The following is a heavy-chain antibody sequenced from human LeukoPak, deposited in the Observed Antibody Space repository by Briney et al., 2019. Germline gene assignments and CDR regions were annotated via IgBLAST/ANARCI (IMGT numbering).Heavy chain of an antibody. CDR1: GFNFGSYS. CDR2: ISADSATT. CDR3: AREYYDSSGYSSIPDY. J-gene: IGHJ4*02. D-gene: IGHD3-22*01. V-gene: IGHV3-23*01. Sequence: GGSLRLSCAASGFNFGSYSMTWVRQAPGKGLEWVSVISADSATTFYADSVKGRFTISRDNSKNTLYLQMNSLRAEDTAVYYCAREYYDSSGYSSIPDYWGQGTLVTVSS.